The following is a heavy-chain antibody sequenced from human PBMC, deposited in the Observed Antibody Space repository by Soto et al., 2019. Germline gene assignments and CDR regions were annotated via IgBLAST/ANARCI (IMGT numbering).Heavy chain of an antibody. V-gene: IGHV3-30*18. CDR3: AKANYYGSGSYYNVGYYYYYYGMDV. CDR2: ISYDGSNK. Sequence: GGSLRLSCAASGFTFSSYGMHWVRQAPGKGLEWVAVISYDGSNKYYADSVKGRFTISRDNSKNTLYLQMNSLRAEDTAVYYCAKANYYGSGSYYNVGYYYYYYGMDVWGQGTTVTVSS. D-gene: IGHD3-10*01. J-gene: IGHJ6*02. CDR1: GFTFSSYG.